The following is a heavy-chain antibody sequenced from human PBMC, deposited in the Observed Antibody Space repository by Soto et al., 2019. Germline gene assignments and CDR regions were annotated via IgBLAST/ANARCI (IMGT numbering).Heavy chain of an antibody. CDR2: IIPILRMA. CDR3: ATTYGSGSALFDY. CDR1: GGTFTSYT. D-gene: IGHD3-10*01. J-gene: IGHJ4*02. Sequence: QVQLVQSGAEVKMPGSSVKVSCTASGGTFTSYTFSWVRQVPGQGLEWMGRIIPILRMADFAQKFQGRVTINADESTTTVYMKLRSLRTEDTAVYYCATTYGSGSALFDYWGQGTLITVS. V-gene: IGHV1-69*02.